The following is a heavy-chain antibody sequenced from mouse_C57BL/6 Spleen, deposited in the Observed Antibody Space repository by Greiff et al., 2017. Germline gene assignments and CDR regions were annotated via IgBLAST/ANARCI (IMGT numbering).Heavy chain of an antibody. Sequence: VQLQQPGAELVKPGASVKLSCKASGYTFTSYWMHWVKQRPGQGLEWIGMIHPNSGSTNYNEKFKSKATLTVDKSSSTAYMQLSSLTSEDSAVYYCARSPHYYGSSLYYYAMDYWGQGTSVTVSS. V-gene: IGHV1-64*01. D-gene: IGHD1-1*01. CDR2: IHPNSGST. CDR1: GYTFTSYW. J-gene: IGHJ4*01. CDR3: ARSPHYYGSSLYYYAMDY.